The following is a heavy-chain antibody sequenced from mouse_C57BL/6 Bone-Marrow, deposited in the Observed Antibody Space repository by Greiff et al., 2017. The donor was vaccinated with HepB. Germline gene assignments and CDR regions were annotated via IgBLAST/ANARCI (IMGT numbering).Heavy chain of an antibody. J-gene: IGHJ4*01. D-gene: IGHD1-2*01. CDR2: IDPEDGDT. CDR3: ARPPTAQDKGYAMDY. CDR1: GFNIKDYY. V-gene: IGHV14-2*01. Sequence: VQLQQSGAELVKPGASVKLSCTASGFNIKDYYMHWVKQRTEQGLEWIGRIDPEDGDTKYAPKFQGKATITADTSSNTAYLQLSSLTSEDTAVYYCARPPTAQDKGYAMDYWGQGTSVTVSA.